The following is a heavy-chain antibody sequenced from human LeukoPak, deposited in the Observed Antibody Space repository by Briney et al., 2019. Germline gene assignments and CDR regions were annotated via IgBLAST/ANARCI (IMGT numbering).Heavy chain of an antibody. Sequence: SSETLSLTCTVSGGSISNYYWNWIRQPPGKGLEWIGYVYYSGTTNYNPSLKSRVTISVDTSKNQFSLNLSSVTAADTAVYYCARRGSFNWFDPWGQGTLVTVSS. V-gene: IGHV4-59*01. J-gene: IGHJ5*02. CDR2: VYYSGTT. CDR3: ARRGSFNWFDP. CDR1: GGSISNYY. D-gene: IGHD3-10*01.